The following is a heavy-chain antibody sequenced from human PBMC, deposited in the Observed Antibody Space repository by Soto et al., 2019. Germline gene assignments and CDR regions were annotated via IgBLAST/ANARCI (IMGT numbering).Heavy chain of an antibody. J-gene: IGHJ5*02. CDR3: ARVPWDSISLGYNWFDP. D-gene: IGHD3-22*01. V-gene: IGHV3-48*02. Sequence: GGSLRLSSAASGFTFSSYSMNWVRQAPGKGLEWVSYISSSSSTIYYADSVKGRFTISRDNAKNSLYLQMNSLRDEDTAVYYCARVPWDSISLGYNWFDPWGQGTLVTVSS. CDR2: ISSSSSTI. CDR1: GFTFSSYS.